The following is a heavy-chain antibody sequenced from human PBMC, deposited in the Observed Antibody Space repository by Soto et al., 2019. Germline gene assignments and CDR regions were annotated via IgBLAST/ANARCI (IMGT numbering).Heavy chain of an antibody. D-gene: IGHD3-3*01. CDR3: ARSPPGFLEWLPPHYYGMDV. J-gene: IGHJ6*02. V-gene: IGHV1-18*04. CDR2: ISAYNGNT. CDR1: GYTFTSYG. Sequence: GASVKVSCKASGYTFTSYGISWVRQAPGQGLEWMGWISAYNGNTNYAQKLQGRVTMTTDTSTSTAYMELRSLRSDDTAVYYCARSPPGFLEWLPPHYYGMDVWGQGTTVTVSS.